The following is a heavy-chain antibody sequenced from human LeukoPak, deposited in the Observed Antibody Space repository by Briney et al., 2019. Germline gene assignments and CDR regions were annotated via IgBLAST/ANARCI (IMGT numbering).Heavy chain of an antibody. Sequence: GGSLRLSCAASGVTVGNNYMNWVRQAPGKGLEWVSLIYSGGSTHYADSVKGRFTITRDNSKNTLYLQMNSLRVDDTAVYYCARDPPAVAANTYGWGQGTLVTVSS. V-gene: IGHV3-66*01. D-gene: IGHD6-6*01. CDR2: IYSGGST. CDR1: GVTVGNNY. CDR3: ARDPPAVAANTYG. J-gene: IGHJ4*02.